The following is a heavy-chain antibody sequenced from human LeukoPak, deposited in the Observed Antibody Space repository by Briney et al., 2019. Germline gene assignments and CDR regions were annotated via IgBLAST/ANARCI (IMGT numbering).Heavy chain of an antibody. V-gene: IGHV3-23*01. D-gene: IGHD2-21*02. Sequence: GGSLRLSCAASGLTFSSYAMSWVRQAPGKGLEWVSAISGSGGSTYYADSVKGRFTISRDNSKNTLYLQLNSLRAEDTAVYYCAKSSRYCGGDCYSGYHYGMDVWGQGTTVTVSS. J-gene: IGHJ6*02. CDR1: GLTFSSYA. CDR3: AKSSRYCGGDCYSGYHYGMDV. CDR2: ISGSGGST.